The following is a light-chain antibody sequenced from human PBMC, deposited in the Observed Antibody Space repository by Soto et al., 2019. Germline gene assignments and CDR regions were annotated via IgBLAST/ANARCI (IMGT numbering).Light chain of an antibody. Sequence: QSALTQPRSVSGSLGQSVTISCTGTSSDVGTYNYVSWYQQHPGKAPKVMIYDVSERPSGVPDRFSGSKSGNTASLTISGLQAEDEADYYCSSYTSSSTLYVFGTGTKLTVL. CDR2: DVS. CDR1: SSDVGTYNY. CDR3: SSYTSSSTLYV. J-gene: IGLJ1*01. V-gene: IGLV2-11*01.